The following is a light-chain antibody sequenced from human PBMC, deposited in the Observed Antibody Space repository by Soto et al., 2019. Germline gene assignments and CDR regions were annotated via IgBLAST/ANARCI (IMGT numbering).Light chain of an antibody. Sequence: IQMTQSPSSLSASVGDRVSITCLASQGIRNDLGWYQQKPGKAPNLLIHAAFNLQSGVPSRFSGSGSGTDFTLTISSLQPEDFATYYCQQSYSFPRTFGQGTKVDIK. J-gene: IGKJ1*01. CDR2: AAF. CDR1: QGIRND. V-gene: IGKV1-39*01. CDR3: QQSYSFPRT.